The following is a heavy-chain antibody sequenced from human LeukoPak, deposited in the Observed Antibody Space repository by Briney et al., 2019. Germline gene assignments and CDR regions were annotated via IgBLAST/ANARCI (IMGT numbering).Heavy chain of an antibody. CDR2: ISSISTTI. CDR1: GFTFSRYS. Sequence: GGSLRLSCAASGFTFSRYSMNWVRQAPGKGLEWVSYISSISTTIYYADSVKGRFTISRDNSKNTLYLQMSSLRAEDMGVYYCAKDVDYWGQGTLVTVSS. J-gene: IGHJ4*02. CDR3: AKDVDY. V-gene: IGHV3-48*01.